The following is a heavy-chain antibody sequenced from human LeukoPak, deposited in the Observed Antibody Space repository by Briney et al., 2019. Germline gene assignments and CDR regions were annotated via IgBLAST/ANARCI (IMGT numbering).Heavy chain of an antibody. CDR2: ISHTGSLK. CDR3: SSYCSGGTCYGYFHH. D-gene: IGHD2-15*01. V-gene: IGHV3-48*03. Sequence: GGSLRLSCAASGFTSTPSELNWVRQAPGKGLEWISYISHTGSLKYYADSVKGRFTISRDNAKNFLYLQMNSLRVEDTGIYYCSSYCSGGTCYGYFHHWGQGPLVSVSS. CDR1: GFTSTPSE. J-gene: IGHJ1*01.